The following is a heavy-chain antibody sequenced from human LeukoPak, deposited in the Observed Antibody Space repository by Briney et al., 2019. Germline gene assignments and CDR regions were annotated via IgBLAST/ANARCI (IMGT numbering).Heavy chain of an antibody. CDR2: TSSGSSPI. Sequence: GGSLRLSCAASGFTFRTFSMNWVRQAPGKGLEWLSYTSSGSSPIYYADSVKGRFTISRDDAQNLVYLQMNSLRVEDTAVYYCTYLRTPYYNDKWLDPWGQGALVTVSS. V-gene: IGHV3-48*04. CDR1: GFTFRTFS. D-gene: IGHD3/OR15-3a*01. J-gene: IGHJ5*02. CDR3: TYLRTPYYNDKWLDP.